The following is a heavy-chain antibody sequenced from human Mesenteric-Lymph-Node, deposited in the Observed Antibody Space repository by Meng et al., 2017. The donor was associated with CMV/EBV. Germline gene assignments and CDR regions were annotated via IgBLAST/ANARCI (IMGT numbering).Heavy chain of an antibody. CDR3: AKDRSTSSYGMDV. CDR2: ISWNSGTI. J-gene: IGHJ6*02. D-gene: IGHD2-2*01. CDR1: GFTFDDYA. Sequence: SLKISCVASGFTFDDYAMHWVRQTPGKGLQWVSGISWNSGTIGYADPVKGRFTISRDNAKNSLYLQMNSLRAEDTALYYCAKDRSTSSYGMDVWGQGTTVTVSS. V-gene: IGHV3-9*01.